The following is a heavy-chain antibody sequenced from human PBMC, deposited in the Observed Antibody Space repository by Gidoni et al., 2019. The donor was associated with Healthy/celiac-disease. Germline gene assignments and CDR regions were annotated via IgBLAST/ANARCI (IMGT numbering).Heavy chain of an antibody. CDR3: AKNYYGSATTTYYFDY. J-gene: IGHJ4*02. Sequence: QVQLVESGGGVVQPGGSLRLSCAASGFPFRSYGMHGVRQAPGKGLEWVAVISYDGSNKYYADSVKGRFTISRDNSKNTLYLQMNSLRAEDTAVYYCAKNYYGSATTTYYFDYWGQGTLVTVSS. D-gene: IGHD3-10*01. CDR2: ISYDGSNK. V-gene: IGHV3-30*18. CDR1: GFPFRSYG.